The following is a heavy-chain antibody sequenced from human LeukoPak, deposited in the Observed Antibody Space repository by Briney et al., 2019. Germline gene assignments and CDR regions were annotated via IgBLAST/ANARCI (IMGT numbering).Heavy chain of an antibody. D-gene: IGHD3-9*01. CDR1: GGSISSYY. V-gene: IGHV4-59*08. J-gene: IGHJ4*02. Sequence: SETLSLTCTVSGGSISSYYWSWIRQPPGKGLEWIGYIYYSGSTNYNPSLKSRVTISVDTSKNQFSLKLSSVTAADTAVYYCATGHILTGYYNLDYWGQGTLVTVSS. CDR2: IYYSGST. CDR3: ATGHILTGYYNLDY.